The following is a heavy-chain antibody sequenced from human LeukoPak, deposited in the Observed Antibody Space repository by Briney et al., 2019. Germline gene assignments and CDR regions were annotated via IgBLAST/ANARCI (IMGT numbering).Heavy chain of an antibody. CDR1: GYTFTSYG. D-gene: IGHD4-17*01. V-gene: IGHV1-18*04. CDR3: ARDDDSDPYYYYYGMDV. CDR2: ISAYNGNT. Sequence: ASVKVSCKASGYTFTSYGISWVRQPPGQGLEWMGWISAYNGNTNYAQKLQGRVTMTTDTSTSTAYMELRSLRSDDTAVYYCARDDDSDPYYYYYGMDVWGKGTTVTVSS. J-gene: IGHJ6*04.